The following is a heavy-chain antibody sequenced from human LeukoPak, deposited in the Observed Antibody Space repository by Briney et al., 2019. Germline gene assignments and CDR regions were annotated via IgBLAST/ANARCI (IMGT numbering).Heavy chain of an antibody. D-gene: IGHD3-22*01. CDR3: ARYYYDDSVYQSCFDP. CDR2: IYGSGSS. V-gene: IGHV4-4*07. CDR1: GGSISSYY. J-gene: IGHJ5*02. Sequence: SETLSLTCTVSGGSISSYYWSWIRQPAGKGLEWIGRIYGSGSSDYNPSLKSRVTISVDKSKNQFSRKLSSVTAADTAVYYCARYYYDDSVYQSCFDPWGQGTLVTVSS.